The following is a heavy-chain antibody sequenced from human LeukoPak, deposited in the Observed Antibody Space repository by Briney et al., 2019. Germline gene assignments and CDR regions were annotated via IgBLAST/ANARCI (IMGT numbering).Heavy chain of an antibody. Sequence: GGSLRLSCAASGLTLSRYDLHWVRQATGEGLGWVSAIGTRGDTYYAGSVKGRFTMSRENAKNSLYLQMNSLSAGDTAVYYCVRAPPYSSASWGYYGMDVWGQGTTVTVSS. J-gene: IGHJ6*02. CDR1: GLTLSRYD. CDR2: IGTRGDT. V-gene: IGHV3-13*01. D-gene: IGHD6-19*01. CDR3: VRAPPYSSASWGYYGMDV.